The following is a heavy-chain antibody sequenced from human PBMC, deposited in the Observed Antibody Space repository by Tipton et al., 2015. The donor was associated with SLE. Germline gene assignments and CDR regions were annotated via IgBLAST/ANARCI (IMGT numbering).Heavy chain of an antibody. V-gene: IGHV4-59*12. D-gene: IGHD2-2*01. Sequence: TLSLTCTVSGASTNTKYWTWIRQSPGKGLEWIGYANRNEGTKIKSSLERRVTISLDTSRSQFSLQLNSVTPEDTAVYYCARVWGTGSRGVDYWGQGTLVTVSS. CDR1: GASTNTKY. J-gene: IGHJ4*02. CDR3: ARVWGTGSRGVDY. CDR2: ANRNEGT.